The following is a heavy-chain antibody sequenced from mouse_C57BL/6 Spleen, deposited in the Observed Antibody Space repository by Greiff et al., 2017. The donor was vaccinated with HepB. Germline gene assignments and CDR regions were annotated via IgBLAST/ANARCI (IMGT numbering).Heavy chain of an antibody. D-gene: IGHD1-1*01. CDR3: ARDYGSSYVYFDV. J-gene: IGHJ1*03. V-gene: IGHV1-53*01. CDR1: GYTFTSYW. Sequence: VQLQQSGTELVKPGASVKLSCKASGYTFTSYWMHWVKQRPGQGLEWIGNINPSNGGTNYNEKFKSKATLTVDKSSSTAYMQLSSLTSEDSAVYYCARDYGSSYVYFDVWGTGTTVTVSS. CDR2: INPSNGGT.